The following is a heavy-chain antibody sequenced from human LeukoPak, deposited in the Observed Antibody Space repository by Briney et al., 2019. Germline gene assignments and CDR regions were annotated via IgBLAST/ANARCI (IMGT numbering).Heavy chain of an antibody. J-gene: IGHJ4*02. CDR2: FSSSGSGI. CDR1: GFTFSTFS. V-gene: IGHV3-48*01. Sequence: GGSLRLSCAASGFTFSTFSINWVRQAPGKGLEWVSYFSSSGSGIYYADSVKGRFTTSRDNAKNSMFLQMDSLRAEDTAVYYCARSCSGGSCLDSWGQGTLVTVSS. CDR3: ARSCSGGSCLDS. D-gene: IGHD2-15*01.